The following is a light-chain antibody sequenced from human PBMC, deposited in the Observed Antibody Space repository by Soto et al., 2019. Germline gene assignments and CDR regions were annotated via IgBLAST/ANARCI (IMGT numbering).Light chain of an antibody. J-gene: IGKJ5*01. CDR3: QQRHNWRDT. V-gene: IGKV3-11*01. Sequence: EVVMNQSPPTLSVSQGEGVTLSCRASQGIGDTLAWYQQKPGQAPRLLMYETSRRATGIPARFSGSGSGTDFTLTISSLEPEDFAVYYCQQRHNWRDTFGQGTRMEI. CDR1: QGIGDT. CDR2: ETS.